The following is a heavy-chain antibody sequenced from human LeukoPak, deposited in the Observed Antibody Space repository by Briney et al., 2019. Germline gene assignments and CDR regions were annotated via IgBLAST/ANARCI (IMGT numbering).Heavy chain of an antibody. CDR1: GFTFSSYG. CDR2: ISYDGSNK. V-gene: IGHV3-30*03. D-gene: IGHD2-2*01. J-gene: IGHJ6*04. Sequence: PGGSLRLSCAASGFTFSSYGMHWVRQAPGKGLEWVAVISYDGSNKYYADSVKGRFTISRDNSKNTLYLQMNSLRAEDTAVYYCARDGGYCSSTSCPPTPYYYYYGMDVWGKGTTVTVSS. CDR3: ARDGGYCSSTSCPPTPYYYYYGMDV.